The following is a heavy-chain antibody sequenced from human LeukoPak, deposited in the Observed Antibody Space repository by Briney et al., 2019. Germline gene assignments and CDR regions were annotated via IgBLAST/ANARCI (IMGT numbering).Heavy chain of an antibody. V-gene: IGHV4-30-4*01. J-gene: IGHJ4*02. D-gene: IGHD2-2*01. CDR1: GGSISSGDYY. CDR2: IYYSGST. CDR3: ARVFCSTTSCFDVAGFDY. Sequence: SETLSLTCTVSGGSISSGDYYWSWIRQPPGKGLEWIGYIYYSGSTYYNPSLKSRVTISVDTSKNQFSLKLTSVTAADTAVYYCARVFCSTTSCFDVAGFDYWGQGALVTVSS.